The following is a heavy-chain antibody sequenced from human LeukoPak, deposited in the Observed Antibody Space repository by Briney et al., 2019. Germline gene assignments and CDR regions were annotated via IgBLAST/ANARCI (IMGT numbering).Heavy chain of an antibody. Sequence: PGGSLRLSCAASGFIFSSSGMHWVRQAPGKGLEWVGFIRYDGSYNYYADAVKGRFTISRDSSKKTLYLQMNSLRVEDTAVYYCAKAMTTVTPFDYWGQGTLVTVSS. CDR2: IRYDGSYN. D-gene: IGHD4-17*01. V-gene: IGHV3-30*02. CDR1: GFIFSSSG. CDR3: AKAMTTVTPFDY. J-gene: IGHJ4*02.